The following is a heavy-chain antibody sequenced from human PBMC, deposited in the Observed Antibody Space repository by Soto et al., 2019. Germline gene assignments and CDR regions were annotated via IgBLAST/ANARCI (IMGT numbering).Heavy chain of an antibody. D-gene: IGHD2-15*01. J-gene: IGHJ4*02. CDR3: ARDQGYCSGGSCYVFDS. CDR1: GGSISSSNW. CDR2: IYYSGTT. Sequence: QVQLQESGPGLVKPSGTLSLTCAVSGGSISSSNWWSWVRQPPGKGLEWIGEIYYSGTTKYNPSPKRRVTISVDKSKIQVSLKMYSVTAADTAVYYCARDQGYCSGGSCYVFDSWGQGTLVTVSS. V-gene: IGHV4-4*02.